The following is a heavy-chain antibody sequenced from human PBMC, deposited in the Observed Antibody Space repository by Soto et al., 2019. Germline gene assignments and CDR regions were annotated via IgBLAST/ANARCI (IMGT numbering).Heavy chain of an antibody. J-gene: IGHJ6*02. CDR3: ARHLWGSSGMDV. CDR2: IYYSGST. D-gene: IGHD7-27*01. CDR1: GGSISSSSYY. Sequence: QLQLQESGPGLVKPSETLSLTCTVSGGSISSSSYYWGWIRQPPGKGLEWIGSIYYSGSTYYNPSLKSRVTISVDTSKNQFSLKLSSVTAADTAVYYCARHLWGSSGMDVWGQGTTVTVSS. V-gene: IGHV4-39*01.